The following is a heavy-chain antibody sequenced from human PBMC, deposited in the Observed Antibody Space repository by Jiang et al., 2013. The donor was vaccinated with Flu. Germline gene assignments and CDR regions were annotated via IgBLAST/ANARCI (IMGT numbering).Heavy chain of an antibody. CDR3: ARRIRFFEAREAFDI. J-gene: IGHJ3*02. D-gene: IGHD3-3*01. CDR1: GGSISSGSYY. V-gene: IGHV4-61*02. Sequence: GLVKPSQTLSLTCTVSGGSISSGSYYWSWIRQPAGKGLEWIGRIYTSGSTNYNPSLKSRVTISVDTSKNQFSLKLSSVTAADTAVYYCARRIRFFEAREAFDIWGQGTMVTVSS. CDR2: IYTSGST.